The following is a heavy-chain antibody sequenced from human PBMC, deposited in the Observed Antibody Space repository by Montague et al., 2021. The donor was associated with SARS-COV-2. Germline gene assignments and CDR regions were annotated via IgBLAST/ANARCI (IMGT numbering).Heavy chain of an antibody. J-gene: IGHJ6*02. CDR1: GASSSSGGFY. CDR2: ISYTGTT. V-gene: IGHV4-31*03. Sequence: TLSLTCTVSGASSSSGGFYWSWLRQHPRKGLEWIGIISYTGTTYHXPSLNSRVTIPIDTSKNQFSLKLSSVTAADTAVYYCARGLAYQMVAEAIPNCSMDVWGQGTLVTVSS. CDR3: ARGLAYQMVAEAIPNCSMDV. D-gene: IGHD2-2*01.